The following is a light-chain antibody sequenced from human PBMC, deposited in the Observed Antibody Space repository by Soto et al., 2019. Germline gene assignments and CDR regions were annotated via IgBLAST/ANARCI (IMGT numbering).Light chain of an antibody. CDR3: QQYNNWPRT. CDR1: QSVSNN. CDR2: GAS. V-gene: IGKV3-15*01. Sequence: EIVLTQSPGTLSLSPGERATLSCRASQSVSNNYLAWYQQKPGQAPRLLIYGASTRAIDIPARFSGSGSETEFTLTISSLQSEDFAVYYCQQYNNWPRTFGQGTKVVIK. J-gene: IGKJ1*01.